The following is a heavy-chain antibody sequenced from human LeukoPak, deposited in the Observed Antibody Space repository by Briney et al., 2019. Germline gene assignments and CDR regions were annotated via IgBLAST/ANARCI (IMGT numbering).Heavy chain of an antibody. V-gene: IGHV3-21*01. D-gene: IGHD4-17*01. CDR2: ISSGSSAI. CDR3: ARGHTAVTRHFDF. J-gene: IGHJ4*02. Sequence: GGSLRLSCEASGFTFTTYSMTWVRQAPGKGLEWVSIISSGSSAIFSADALKGRLTISRDDAKNLLYLDMSSLRAEDTAVYYCARGHTAVTRHFDFWGQGTLVTVSS. CDR1: GFTFTTYS.